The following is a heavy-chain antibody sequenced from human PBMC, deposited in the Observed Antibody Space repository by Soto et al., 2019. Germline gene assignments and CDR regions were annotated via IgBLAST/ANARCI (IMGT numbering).Heavy chain of an antibody. CDR1: GYTFTGYY. J-gene: IGHJ4*02. D-gene: IGHD2-21*01. CDR3: AKEYAMSMVVATPLDY. V-gene: IGHV1-2*02. CDR2: IKPNSGGT. Sequence: QVQLVQSGAEVKNPGASVKVSCKGSGYTFTGYYLHWVRQAPGQGLEWMGWIKPNSGGTNYARKFQGRVTLTRDTSISTAYMELSRLTSDDTAIYYCAKEYAMSMVVATPLDYWGQGTLVTVSS.